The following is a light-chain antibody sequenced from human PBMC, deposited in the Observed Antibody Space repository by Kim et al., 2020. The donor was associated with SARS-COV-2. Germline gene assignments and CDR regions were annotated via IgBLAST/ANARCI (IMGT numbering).Light chain of an antibody. V-gene: IGKV3-11*01. CDR1: QSVSSY. J-gene: IGKJ4*01. Sequence: EIVLTQSPATVSLSPGERATLSCRASQSVSSYLFWYQQKPGQAPRLVIYDASSRATGIPARFSGSGSGTDFTLTISSLEPEDFAVYYCQQRSNSPLTFGRGTKVDIK. CDR3: QQRSNSPLT. CDR2: DAS.